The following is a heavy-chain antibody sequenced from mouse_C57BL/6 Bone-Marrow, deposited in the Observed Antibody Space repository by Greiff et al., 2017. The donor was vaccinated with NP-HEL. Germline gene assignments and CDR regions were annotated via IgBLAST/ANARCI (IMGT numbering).Heavy chain of an antibody. Sequence: EVKLLESGPGLVKPSQTVFLTCTVTGISITTGNYRWSWIRQFPGNKLEWIGYIYYSGTITYNPSLTSRTTITRDTPKNQFFLEMNSLTAEDTATDYCARERRPFYYYGFDYWGQGTTLTVSS. V-gene: IGHV3-5*01. CDR3: ARERRPFYYYGFDY. J-gene: IGHJ2*01. CDR1: GISITTGNYR. CDR2: IYYSGTI. D-gene: IGHD1-1*01.